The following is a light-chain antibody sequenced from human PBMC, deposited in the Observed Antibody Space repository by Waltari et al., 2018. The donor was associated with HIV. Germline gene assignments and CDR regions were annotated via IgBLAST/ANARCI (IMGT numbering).Light chain of an antibody. CDR1: TKDVGNYDY. J-gene: IGLJ3*02. V-gene: IGLV2-14*01. CDR2: DVR. CDR3: SSYRAYGTLV. Sequence: QSALTQPASVSGSPGQSIPISCTGTTKDVGNYDYVSWYQHCPGQAPTLLSYDVRKRASGVSGCVSGSKSGNTASLSISGLQAEDESDYFCSSYRAYGTLVFGGGTKLTVL.